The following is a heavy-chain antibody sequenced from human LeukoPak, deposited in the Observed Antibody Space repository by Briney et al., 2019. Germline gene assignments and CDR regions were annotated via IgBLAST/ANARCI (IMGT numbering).Heavy chain of an antibody. Sequence: GGSLRLSCAASGFTFSSYAMHWVRQAPGKGLEWVAVISYDGSNKYYADSVKGRFTISRDNSKNTLYLQMNSLRAEDTAVYYCAKGGYCSGGSCYAFDYWGQGTLVTVSS. CDR3: AKGGYCSGGSCYAFDY. CDR1: GFTFSSYA. J-gene: IGHJ4*02. V-gene: IGHV3-30-3*01. D-gene: IGHD2-15*01. CDR2: ISYDGSNK.